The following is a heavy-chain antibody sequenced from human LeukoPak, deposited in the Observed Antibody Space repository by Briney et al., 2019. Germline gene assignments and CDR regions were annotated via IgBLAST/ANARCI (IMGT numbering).Heavy chain of an antibody. CDR2: IRGSDTTT. CDR1: GFTFTSYS. V-gene: IGHV3-48*04. D-gene: IGHD5-12*01. Sequence: PGGSLRLSCAASGFTFTSYSMNWVRQAPGKGLERVSYIRGSDTTTYYADFVKGRFTISRDNAKNSVYLQMNSLRVEDTAVYYCARDSGYEFDFWGQGTLVTVSS. CDR3: ARDSGYEFDF. J-gene: IGHJ4*02.